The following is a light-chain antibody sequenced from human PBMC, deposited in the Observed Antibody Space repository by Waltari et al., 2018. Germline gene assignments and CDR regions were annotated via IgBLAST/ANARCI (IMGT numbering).Light chain of an antibody. J-gene: IGLJ1*01. CDR2: YDV. Sequence: SYVLTQPPSVSVAPGDPARITCGGTNIGTQRVHWYQQKQGQAPVLVIYYDVDRPSGIPERFSGSNFGNTATLTISSVEAGDEADYYCQVWDASRDHHPFGTGTKVTVL. V-gene: IGLV3-21*01. CDR1: NIGTQR. CDR3: QVWDASRDHHP.